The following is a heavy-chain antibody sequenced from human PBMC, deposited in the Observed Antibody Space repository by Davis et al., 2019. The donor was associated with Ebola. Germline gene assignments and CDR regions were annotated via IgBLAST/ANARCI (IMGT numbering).Heavy chain of an antibody. V-gene: IGHV5-51*01. CDR3: ARLVYSWYSDY. CDR1: GYSFTSHSFNSYR. J-gene: IGHJ4*02. CDR2: IYPGDSDT. D-gene: IGHD6-13*01. Sequence: GESLKISCKGSGYSFTSHSFNSYRIGWARQMPGKGLEWMGIIYPGDSDTRYSPSFQGQVTISADKSISTAYLQWNSLRASDTAMYYCARLVYSWYSDYWGQGTLVTVSS.